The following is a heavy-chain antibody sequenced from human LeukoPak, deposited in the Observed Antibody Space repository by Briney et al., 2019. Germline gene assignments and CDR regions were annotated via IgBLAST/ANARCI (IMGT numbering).Heavy chain of an antibody. CDR2: ISSSGSTI. V-gene: IGHV3-48*03. CDR1: GFTFSSYE. J-gene: IGHJ4*02. CDR3: ARDRGNGFNSYFY. D-gene: IGHD5-24*01. Sequence: GGSLRLSCAAPGFTFSSYEMNWVRQAPGKGLEWVSYISSSGSTIYYADSVKGRFTISRDNAKNSPFLQMNSLRAEDTALYYCARDRGNGFNSYFYWGQGTLVTVSS.